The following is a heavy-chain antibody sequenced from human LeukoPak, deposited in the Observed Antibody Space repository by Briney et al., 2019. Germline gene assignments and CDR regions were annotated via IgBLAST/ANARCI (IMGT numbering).Heavy chain of an antibody. CDR2: IYHSGST. CDR3: ARGRPTMVRGLTTYFDY. CDR1: GGSISSGGYS. V-gene: IGHV4-30-2*01. Sequence: PSQTLSLTCAVSGGSISSGGYSWSWIRQPPGKGLEWIGYIYHSGSTYYNPSLKSRVTISVDRSKNQFSLKLSSVTAADTAVYYCARGRPTMVRGLTTYFDYWGQGTLVTVSS. D-gene: IGHD3-10*01. J-gene: IGHJ4*02.